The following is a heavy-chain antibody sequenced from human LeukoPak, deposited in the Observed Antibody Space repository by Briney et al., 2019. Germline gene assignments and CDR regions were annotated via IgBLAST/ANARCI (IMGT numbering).Heavy chain of an antibody. J-gene: IGHJ4*02. CDR3: ARHDSSGWHLY. Sequence: PSETLSLTCTVSGGSISSGGYYWSWIRQPPGKGLEWIGYIYYTGSTDYSLSLRSRVTISLDTSKNQFSLRLRSVTAADSAVYYCARHDSSGWHLYWGQGTLVTVSS. V-gene: IGHV4-61*08. D-gene: IGHD3-22*01. CDR1: GGSISSGGYY. CDR2: IYYTGST.